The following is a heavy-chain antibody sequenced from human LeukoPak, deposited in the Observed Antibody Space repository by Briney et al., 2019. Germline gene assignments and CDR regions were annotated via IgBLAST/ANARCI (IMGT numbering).Heavy chain of an antibody. J-gene: IGHJ4*02. V-gene: IGHV4-30-4*08. CDR3: ARLKRSRRPAYYLVY. CDR2: IYYSGST. D-gene: IGHD2-21*01. CDR1: GGSISSGDCD. Sequence: SQTLSLTCSVSGGSISSGDCDWSWMRQPRGKGLERIGYIYYSGSTYYNPYLKSRFTKTVDKDKSKISLNLNSVTAADTAVYYCARLKRSRRPAYYLVYWGQGTLVTVSS.